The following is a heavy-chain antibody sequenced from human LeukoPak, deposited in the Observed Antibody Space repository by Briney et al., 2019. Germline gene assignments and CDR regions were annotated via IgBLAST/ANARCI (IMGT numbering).Heavy chain of an antibody. V-gene: IGHV4-39*07. D-gene: IGHD6-19*01. J-gene: IGHJ4*02. CDR2: VYYSGST. CDR3: ARVAAVAGTFDY. Sequence: WLRQPPGKGLEWIGSVYYSGSTYYNPSLKSRVIISVDTSKNQFSLKLSSVTAADTAVYYCARVAAVAGTFDYWGQGTLVTVSS.